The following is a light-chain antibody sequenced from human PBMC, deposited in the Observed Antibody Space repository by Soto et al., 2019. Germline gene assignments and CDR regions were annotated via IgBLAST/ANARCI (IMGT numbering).Light chain of an antibody. Sequence: ETVLTQSTGTLSLSPGERATLSCRASQTIRSNYLAWYRQTPGQAPRLLIYGASNRATGIADRFSGSGSGTDFTLIISRLEPEDFATCYCQQANSFPPTFGQGTKVEIK. J-gene: IGKJ1*01. V-gene: IGKV3-20*01. CDR1: QTIRSNY. CDR2: GAS. CDR3: QQANSFPPT.